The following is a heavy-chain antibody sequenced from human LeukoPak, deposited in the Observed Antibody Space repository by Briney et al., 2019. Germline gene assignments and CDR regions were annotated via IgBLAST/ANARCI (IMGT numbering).Heavy chain of an antibody. CDR2: ISAYNGNT. Sequence: ASVKVSCKASGYTFTSYGISWVRQAPGQGLEWMGWISAYNGNTNYAQKLQGRATMTTDTSTSTAYMELRSLRSEDTAVYYCARDRLRDSSGYYYDYWGQGTLVTVSS. CDR1: GYTFTSYG. D-gene: IGHD3-22*01. V-gene: IGHV1-18*01. J-gene: IGHJ4*02. CDR3: ARDRLRDSSGYYYDY.